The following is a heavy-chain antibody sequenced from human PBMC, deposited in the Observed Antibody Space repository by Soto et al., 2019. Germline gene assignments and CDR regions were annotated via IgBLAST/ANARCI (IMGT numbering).Heavy chain of an antibody. CDR2: IIPIFDST. CDR3: AREMGKMGIAVAPWAFDV. V-gene: IGHV1-69*06. D-gene: IGHD6-19*01. Sequence: QVQLVQSGAEVKKPGSSVKVSCSASGGTFSDYSITWVRQAPGQGLEWMGGIIPIFDSTIYAQKFQGRVTITADKSTSTAFLELSSLRFEDTGIYYCAREMGKMGIAVAPWAFDVWGQGAVVTVSS. CDR1: GGTFSDYS. J-gene: IGHJ3*01.